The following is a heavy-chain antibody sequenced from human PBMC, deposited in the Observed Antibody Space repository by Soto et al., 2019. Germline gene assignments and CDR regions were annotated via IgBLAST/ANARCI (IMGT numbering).Heavy chain of an antibody. CDR2: IIPIFGTA. J-gene: IGHJ5*02. Sequence: QVQLVQSGAEVKKPGSSVKVSCKASGGTFSSYAISWVRQAPGQGLEWMGGIIPIFGTANYAQKFQGRVTITADESTSTAYMALSSLRSEDTAVYYCARERNCSSTSCYLGYWFDPWGQGTLVTVSS. CDR1: GGTFSSYA. CDR3: ARERNCSSTSCYLGYWFDP. V-gene: IGHV1-69*01. D-gene: IGHD2-2*01.